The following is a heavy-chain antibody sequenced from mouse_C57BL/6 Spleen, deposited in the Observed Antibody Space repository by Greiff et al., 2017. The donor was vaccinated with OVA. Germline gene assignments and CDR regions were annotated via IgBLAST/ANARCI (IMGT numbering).Heavy chain of an antibody. CDR2: IHPNSGST. Sequence: QVQLQQPGAELVKPGASVKLSCKASGYTFTSYWMHWVKQRPGQGLEWIGMIHPNSGSTNYNEKFKSKTTLAVDKSSSTAYMQLSSLTAEDSAVYDCARRGDYFDYWGQGTTLTVSS. CDR3: ARRGDYFDY. CDR1: GYTFTSYW. V-gene: IGHV1-64*01. J-gene: IGHJ2*01.